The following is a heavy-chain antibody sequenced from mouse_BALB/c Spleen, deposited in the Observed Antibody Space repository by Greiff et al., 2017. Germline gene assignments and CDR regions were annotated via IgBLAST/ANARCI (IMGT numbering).Heavy chain of an antibody. J-gene: IGHJ4*01. CDR1: GFNIKDTY. CDR2: IDPANGNT. D-gene: IGHD1-1*01. V-gene: IGHV14-3*02. Sequence: VQLQQSGAELVKPGASVKLSCTASGFNIKDTYMHWVKQRPEQGLEWIGRIDPANGNTKYDPKFQGKATITADTSSNTAYLQLSSLTSEDTAVYYCARGDYYGSSYAMDDGGQGTSVTVSS. CDR3: ARGDYYGSSYAMDD.